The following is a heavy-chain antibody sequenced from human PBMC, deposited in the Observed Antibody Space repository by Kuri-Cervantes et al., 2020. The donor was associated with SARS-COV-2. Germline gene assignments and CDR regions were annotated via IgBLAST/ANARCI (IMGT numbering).Heavy chain of an antibody. CDR1: GDSVNSINYY. D-gene: IGHD6-13*01. V-gene: IGHV4-61*01. J-gene: IGHJ5*02. CDR3: ARESSSSWYWFDP. CDR2: IYYNGDT. Sequence: ESLKISCTVTGDSVNSINYYWTWIRQPPGKGLEWIGYIYYNGDTNYNPSLKSRVTISVDTSKNQFSLKLSSVTAADTAVYYCARESSSSWYWFDPWGQRTLVTVSS.